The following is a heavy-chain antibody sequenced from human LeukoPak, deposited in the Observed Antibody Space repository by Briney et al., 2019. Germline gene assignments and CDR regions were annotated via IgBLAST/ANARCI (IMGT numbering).Heavy chain of an antibody. V-gene: IGHV4-59*11. CDR1: GGSISRHY. J-gene: IGHJ6*03. D-gene: IGHD2-15*01. Sequence: SETLSLTCTVSGGSISRHYWTWIRQSPVKGLEWIGDISNSGSTSYNPSLKSRVTISIDTSKNQFSLKLSSVTAADTAVYYCGRDALVGYFSYYYMDVWGKGTTVTVSS. CDR2: ISNSGST. CDR3: GRDALVGYFSYYYMDV.